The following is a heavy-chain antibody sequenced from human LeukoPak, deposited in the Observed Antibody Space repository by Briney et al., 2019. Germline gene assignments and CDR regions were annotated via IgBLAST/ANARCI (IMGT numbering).Heavy chain of an antibody. Sequence: SETLSLTCTVSGGSISSCYWSWIRQPPGKGLEWIGYIYYSGSTNYNPSLKSRVTISVDTSKNQFSLKLSSVTAADTAVYYCARGGSSGWSPIDYWGQGTLVTVSS. J-gene: IGHJ4*02. V-gene: IGHV4-59*01. D-gene: IGHD6-19*01. CDR3: ARGGSSGWSPIDY. CDR2: IYYSGST. CDR1: GGSISSCY.